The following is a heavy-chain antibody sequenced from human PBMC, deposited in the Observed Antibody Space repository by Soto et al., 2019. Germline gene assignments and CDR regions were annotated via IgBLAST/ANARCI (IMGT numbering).Heavy chain of an antibody. CDR2: VYNSGSTSY. D-gene: IGHD3-9*01. CDR1: GASISSYY. Sequence: PSETLSLTCAVSGASISSYYWSWIRQPPGKGLEWIGYVYNSGSTSYNYNPSLRSRVTISVGTSKKQFSLKMSSVTAADTAVYNCARGVEYSDISAITRFDFWGQGNLVTGS. V-gene: IGHV4-59*01. J-gene: IGHJ4*02. CDR3: ARGVEYSDISAITRFDF.